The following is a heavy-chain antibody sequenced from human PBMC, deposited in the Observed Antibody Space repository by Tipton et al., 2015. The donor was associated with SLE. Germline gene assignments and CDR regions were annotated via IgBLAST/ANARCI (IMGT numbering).Heavy chain of an antibody. D-gene: IGHD1-26*01. Sequence: TLSLTCTVSGGSISSYSWSWIRQPPGKGLEWIGNIYHSGSTFYNPSLKSRVTISVDRSKNQFSLNLNSVTAADTAVYYCARDWEGRWELHLGIWVYWGQGTLVTVSS. CDR3: ARDWEGRWELHLGIWVY. V-gene: IGHV4-30-2*01. J-gene: IGHJ4*02. CDR1: GGSISSYS. CDR2: IYHSGST.